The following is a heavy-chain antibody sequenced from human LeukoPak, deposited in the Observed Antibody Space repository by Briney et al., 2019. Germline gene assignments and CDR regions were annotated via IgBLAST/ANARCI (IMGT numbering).Heavy chain of an antibody. CDR2: INHSGST. CDR3: ARSSYGLWYFDL. D-gene: IGHD4-17*01. CDR1: GGSFSGYY. J-gene: IGHJ2*01. Sequence: SETLSLTCAVYGGSFSGYYWSWIRQPPGKGLEWIGEINHSGSTNYNPSLKSRVTISVDTSKNQFSLKLSSVTAADTAVYYCARSSYGLWYFDLWGRGTLVTVSS. V-gene: IGHV4-34*01.